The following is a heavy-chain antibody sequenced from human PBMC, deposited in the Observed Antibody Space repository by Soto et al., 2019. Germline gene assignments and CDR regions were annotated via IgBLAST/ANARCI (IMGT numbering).Heavy chain of an antibody. CDR3: ARTRGSAVYFYFYGLGV. Sequence: SETLSLTCIISGGSINGNNYSWGWIRQPPGRGLEWIGNTYSSGGAYYDPSFKSRASISVDTSKSQVFLKLTSVTAADTAIYYRARTRGSAVYFYFYGLGVWGHGTTVTVSS. V-gene: IGHV4-39*07. CDR1: GGSINGNNYS. J-gene: IGHJ6*02. CDR2: TYSSGGA. D-gene: IGHD3-10*01.